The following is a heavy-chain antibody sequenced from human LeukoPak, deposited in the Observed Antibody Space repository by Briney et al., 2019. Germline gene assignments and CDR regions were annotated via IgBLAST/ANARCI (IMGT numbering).Heavy chain of an antibody. CDR3: AQVVYNRYYYYYYMDV. V-gene: IGHV1-69*05. CDR2: IIPIFGTA. J-gene: IGHJ6*03. Sequence: GASVKVSCKASGGTFSSYAISWVRQAPGQGLEWMGGIIPIFGTANYAQKFQGRVTITTDESTSTAYMELSSLRSEDTAVYYCAQVVYNRYYYYYYMDVWGKGTTVTVSS. CDR1: GGTFSSYA. D-gene: IGHD2-8*02.